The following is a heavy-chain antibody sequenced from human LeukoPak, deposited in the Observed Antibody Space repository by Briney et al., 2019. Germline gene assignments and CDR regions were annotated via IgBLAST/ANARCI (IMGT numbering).Heavy chain of an antibody. D-gene: IGHD3-10*02. J-gene: IGHJ5*02. CDR3: GGSMEAGVRGFDA. CDR1: GVSISSGGYS. V-gene: IGHV4-30-2*01. Sequence: SQTLSLTCAASGVSISSGGYSWSWIRPPPGMGLVWNGYIYHSGRTYYNPVLRSRATLSVNRSKNQFSLKLSSGAAADPAVYYWGGSMEAGVRGFDAWGQGTLVTVSS. CDR2: IYHSGRT.